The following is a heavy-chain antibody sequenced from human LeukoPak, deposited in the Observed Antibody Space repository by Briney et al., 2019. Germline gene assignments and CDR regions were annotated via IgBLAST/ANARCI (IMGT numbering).Heavy chain of an antibody. CDR3: AKAGYYYDSSVYPDY. CDR1: GFTFSSYA. J-gene: IGHJ4*02. Sequence: GGSLRLSCAASGFTFSSYAMSWVRQAPGKGLEWVSAISGSGGSTYYADSVKGRFTISRDNSKNTLYLQMNSLRAEDPAVYYWAKAGYYYDSSVYPDYWAQGPLVTVPS. D-gene: IGHD3-22*01. V-gene: IGHV3-23*01. CDR2: ISGSGGST.